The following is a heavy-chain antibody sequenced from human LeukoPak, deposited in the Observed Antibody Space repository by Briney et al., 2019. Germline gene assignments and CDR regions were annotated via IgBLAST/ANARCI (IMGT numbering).Heavy chain of an antibody. Sequence: GGSLRLSCAASGFTFSSYAMSCVRQAPGKGLEWVSSITSSGAATYYADSVKGRFTITRDNSDNTLYLQMNSLRAEDTAVYYCAKDRPNYYGSNGHYYKLNGDCWGQGTLVTVSS. J-gene: IGHJ4*02. CDR1: GFTFSSYA. D-gene: IGHD3-22*01. CDR2: ITSSGAAT. CDR3: AKDRPNYYGSNGHYYKLNGDC. V-gene: IGHV3-23*01.